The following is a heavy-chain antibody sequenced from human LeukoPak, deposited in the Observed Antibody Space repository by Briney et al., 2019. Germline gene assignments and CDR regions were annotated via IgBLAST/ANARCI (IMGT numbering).Heavy chain of an antibody. Sequence: GASVKVSCKSSGYSFIAYYIHWVRQAAGQGLEGMGLINPKTGDTRYAQKLRGRVTMPRDTYVSTVYMDLSGLRSDDTAVYFCARDGYRNELDYWGRGTLVTVSS. CDR1: GYSFIAYY. D-gene: IGHD5-24*01. J-gene: IGHJ4*02. CDR3: ARDGYRNELDY. CDR2: INPKTGDT. V-gene: IGHV1-2*02.